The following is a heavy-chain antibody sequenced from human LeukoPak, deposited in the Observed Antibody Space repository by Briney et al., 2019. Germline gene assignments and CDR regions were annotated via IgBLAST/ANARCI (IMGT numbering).Heavy chain of an antibody. V-gene: IGHV3-30*18. CDR3: AKAAYIVVVVAPLDY. J-gene: IGHJ4*02. CDR1: GFTFSSYG. D-gene: IGHD2-15*01. Sequence: GGSLRLSCAASGFTFSSYGMHWVRQAPGKGLEWVAVISYGGSNKYYADSVKGRFTISRDNSKNTLYLQMNSLRAEDTAVYYCAKAAYIVVVVAPLDYWGQGTLVTVSS. CDR2: ISYGGSNK.